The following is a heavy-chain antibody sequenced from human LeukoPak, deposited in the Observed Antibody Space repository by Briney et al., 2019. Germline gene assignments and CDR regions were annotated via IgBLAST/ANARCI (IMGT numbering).Heavy chain of an antibody. Sequence: ASVKVSCKASGYTFTSYGIGWVRQAPGQGLEWMGWISAYNGNTNYAQKLQGRVTMTTDTSTSTAYMELRSLRSDDTAVYYCARVLGYGSGRYYYYYMDVWGKGTTVTVSS. D-gene: IGHD3-10*01. J-gene: IGHJ6*03. CDR3: ARVLGYGSGRYYYYYMDV. CDR1: GYTFTSYG. V-gene: IGHV1-18*01. CDR2: ISAYNGNT.